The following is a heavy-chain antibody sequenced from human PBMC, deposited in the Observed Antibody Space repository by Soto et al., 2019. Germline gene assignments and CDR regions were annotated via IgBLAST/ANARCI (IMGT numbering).Heavy chain of an antibody. J-gene: IGHJ4*02. CDR2: IYDSGNT. CDR3: ARGYASGLPGY. CDR1: GGSISSGGYS. D-gene: IGHD6-19*01. Sequence: QLQLQESGSGLVKPSQTLSLTCAVSGGSISSGGYSWNWIRQPPGKGLEWIGYIYDSGNTNFNPSLRSRVSISADRSNNHFSMNLTSVTAADTAVYYCARGYASGLPGYWGQGILVTVSS. V-gene: IGHV4-30-2*01.